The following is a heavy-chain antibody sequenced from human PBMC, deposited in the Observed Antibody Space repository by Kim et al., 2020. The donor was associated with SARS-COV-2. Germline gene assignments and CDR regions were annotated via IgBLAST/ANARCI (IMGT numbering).Heavy chain of an antibody. D-gene: IGHD3-3*01. J-gene: IGHJ5*02. CDR2: IFQSGTT. V-gene: IGHV4-30-2*01. Sequence: SETLSLTCTASGFSVTSGTYYWIWIRQPPGKGLEWIGHIFQSGTTHYSLSLASRITISIDLSKNLFPLKMNPVTAADTAVYYSAGIQSDSGNYYWFDPWG. CDR1: GFSVTSGTYY. CDR3: AGIQSDSGNYYWFDP.